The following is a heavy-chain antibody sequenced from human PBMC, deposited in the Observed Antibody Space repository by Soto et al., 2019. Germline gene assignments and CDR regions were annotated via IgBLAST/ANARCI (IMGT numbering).Heavy chain of an antibody. CDR1: GGSFSDYY. CDR3: ARETSGFWSGMDV. D-gene: IGHD3-3*01. J-gene: IGHJ6*02. CDR2: ISHTGST. Sequence: QVQLQQWGAGLLKPSETLSLTCAVYGGSFSDYYWNWIRQPPGKGLEWIGEISHTGSTNYNPSLKSRVAIAVDTSINQFSLKLSSVTAADTAVYYCARETSGFWSGMDVWGQGTTVTVSS. V-gene: IGHV4-34*01.